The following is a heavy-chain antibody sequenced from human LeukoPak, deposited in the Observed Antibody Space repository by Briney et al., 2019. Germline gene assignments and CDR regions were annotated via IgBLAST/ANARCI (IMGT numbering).Heavy chain of an antibody. J-gene: IGHJ3*02. V-gene: IGHV3-48*01. Sequence: PGGSLRLSCAASGFTFSSYSMNWVRQAPGKGLEWVSYISSSSSTIYYADSVKGRFTISRDNSKNTLYLQMNSLRAEDTAVYYCARDPGTMIRGAFDIWGQGTMVTVSS. CDR2: ISSSSSTI. D-gene: IGHD3-22*01. CDR1: GFTFSSYS. CDR3: ARDPGTMIRGAFDI.